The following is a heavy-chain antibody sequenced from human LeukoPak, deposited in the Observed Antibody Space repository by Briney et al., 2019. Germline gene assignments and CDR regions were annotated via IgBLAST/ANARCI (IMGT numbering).Heavy chain of an antibody. Sequence: SETLSLTCAVYGGSFSGYYWSWIRQPPGKGLEWIGEINHSGSTNYNPSLKSRVTISVDTSKNQFSLKLSSVTAADTAVYYCARGSMDSSGYYYSDWWGQGTLVTVSX. J-gene: IGHJ4*02. CDR2: INHSGST. CDR3: ARGSMDSSGYYYSDW. V-gene: IGHV4-34*01. CDR1: GGSFSGYY. D-gene: IGHD3-22*01.